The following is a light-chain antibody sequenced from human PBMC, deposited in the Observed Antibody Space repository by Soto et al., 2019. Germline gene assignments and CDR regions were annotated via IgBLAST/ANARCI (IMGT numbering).Light chain of an antibody. CDR3: HQRQSWPRT. Sequence: ELVLTQSPATLSSFPGDRVTLSCRASQAVNTRLAWYQHKPGQAPRLLIYLASNRAAGVPARFSGSGSGTDFTPTISDVEPEDFAVYYCHQRQSWPRTFGQGTKVDI. CDR2: LAS. CDR1: QAVNTR. V-gene: IGKV3-11*01. J-gene: IGKJ1*01.